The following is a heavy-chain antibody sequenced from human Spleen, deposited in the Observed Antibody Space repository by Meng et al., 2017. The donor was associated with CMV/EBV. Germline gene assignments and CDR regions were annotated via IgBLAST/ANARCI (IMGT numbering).Heavy chain of an antibody. D-gene: IGHD5-12*01. CDR3: ARGLVWLRYFDY. CDR1: GGSIRSSNW. V-gene: IGHV4-4*02. J-gene: IGHJ4*02. CDR2: IYHSGRN. Sequence: CAGSGGSIRSSNWWRWVRQPPGKGLEWIGEIYHSGRNNYNPSLKSRVTISVDKSKNQFSLKLSSVTAADTAVYYCARGLVWLRYFDYWGQGTLVTVSS.